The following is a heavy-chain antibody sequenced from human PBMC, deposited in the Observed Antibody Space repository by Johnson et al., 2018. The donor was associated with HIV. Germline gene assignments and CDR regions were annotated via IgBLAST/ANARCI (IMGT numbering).Heavy chain of an antibody. V-gene: IGHV3-30*18. CDR3: AKSGLFVLVVYAPDVFDI. Sequence: QVQLVESGGGVVRPGGSLRLSCAASGFTFSSYARHWVRQAPGKGLEWVAVISYDGSNKYYADSVKGRFTISRDNSNNTLYLQMNRLRAEDTAVYYCAKSGLFVLVVYAPDVFDIWGQGTMVTVSS. D-gene: IGHD2-8*02. CDR1: GFTFSSYA. J-gene: IGHJ3*02. CDR2: ISYDGSNK.